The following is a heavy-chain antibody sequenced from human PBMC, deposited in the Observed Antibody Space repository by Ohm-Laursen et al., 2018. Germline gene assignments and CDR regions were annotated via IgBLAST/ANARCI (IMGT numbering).Heavy chain of an antibody. CDR2: INPNSGGT. J-gene: IGHJ4*02. CDR1: GYTFTGYY. D-gene: IGHD2-8*02. Sequence: SSVKVSCKASGYTFTGYYMHWVRQAPGQGLKWMGWINPNSGGTDYAQKFQGRVTMTRDTSISTAYMELSRLRSDDTALYYCARTVGVAASGGDYWGQGTLVTVSS. V-gene: IGHV1-2*02. CDR3: ARTVGVAASGGDY.